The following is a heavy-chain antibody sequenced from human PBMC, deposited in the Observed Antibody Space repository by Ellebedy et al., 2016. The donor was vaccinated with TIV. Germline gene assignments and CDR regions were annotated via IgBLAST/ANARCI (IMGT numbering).Heavy chain of an antibody. CDR1: GFTFNIYA. J-gene: IGHJ4*02. D-gene: IGHD6-19*01. CDR3: ARFRYTSFWHLGHNGLDY. Sequence: GESLKISCSASGFTFNIYAMSWVRQAPGKGLEWVSLISASGDSTYYADSVKGRFTISRDTAAQSLYLQINNLRADDTAVYYCARFRYTSFWHLGHNGLDYWGQGTLVSVSS. V-gene: IGHV3-23*01. CDR2: ISASGDST.